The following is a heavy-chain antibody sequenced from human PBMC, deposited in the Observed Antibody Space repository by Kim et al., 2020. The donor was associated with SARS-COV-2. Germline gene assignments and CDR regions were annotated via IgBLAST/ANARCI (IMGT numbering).Heavy chain of an antibody. CDR3: VRELTGFYYYGMDV. V-gene: IGHV3-13*04. CDR1: GFTFSSYD. D-gene: IGHD7-27*01. J-gene: IGHJ6*02. Sequence: GGSLRLSCAASGFTFSSYDMHWVRQATGKGLEWVSGIGTAGDSYYPGSVKGRFTISRDNAKNSLYLQMNSLRAGDTAVYYCVRELTGFYYYGMDVWGQGTTVTVSS. CDR2: IGTAGDS.